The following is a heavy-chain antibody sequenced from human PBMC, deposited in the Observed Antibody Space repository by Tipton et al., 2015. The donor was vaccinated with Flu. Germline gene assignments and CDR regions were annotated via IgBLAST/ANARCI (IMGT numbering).Heavy chain of an antibody. D-gene: IGHD5-12*01. Sequence: TLSLTCTVPGGSITKYYWSWIRQPAGKGLEWIGRMSPTGSTLYNPSLKSRVTMSLDTSKSQFSLRLSSATAADTAFYYCARDLRGYRGYTGGDAFDIWGQGIVVSVSS. CDR1: GGSITKYY. J-gene: IGHJ3*02. CDR2: MSPTGST. CDR3: ARDLRGYRGYTGGDAFDI. V-gene: IGHV4-4*07.